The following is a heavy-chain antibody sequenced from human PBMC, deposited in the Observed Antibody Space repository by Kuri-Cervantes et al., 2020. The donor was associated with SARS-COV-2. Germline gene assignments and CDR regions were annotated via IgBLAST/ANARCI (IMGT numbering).Heavy chain of an antibody. CDR3: ATSIYVWGSYRLAGFPDY. CDR1: GYTFTSYY. D-gene: IGHD3-16*02. Sequence: ASVKVSCKASGYTFTSYYMHWVRQAPGQGLEWMGIINPSGGSTSYAQRFQGRVTMTRDTSTSTVYMELSSLRSEDTAVYYCATSIYVWGSYRLAGFPDYWGQGTLVTVSS. J-gene: IGHJ4*02. V-gene: IGHV1-46*01. CDR2: INPSGGST.